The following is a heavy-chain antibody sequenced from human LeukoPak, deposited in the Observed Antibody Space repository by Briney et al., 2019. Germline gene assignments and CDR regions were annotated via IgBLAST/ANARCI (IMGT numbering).Heavy chain of an antibody. D-gene: IGHD1-26*01. V-gene: IGHV3-30*02. Sequence: GSLRLSCAASGFTFSSYEMNWVRQAPGKGLEWVAFIRYDGSNKYYADSVKGRFTISRDNSDNTLYLQMNSLRAEDTAVYYCAKRDTGSYKIDPWGQGTLVTVSS. J-gene: IGHJ5*02. CDR3: AKRDTGSYKIDP. CDR1: GFTFSSYE. CDR2: IRYDGSNK.